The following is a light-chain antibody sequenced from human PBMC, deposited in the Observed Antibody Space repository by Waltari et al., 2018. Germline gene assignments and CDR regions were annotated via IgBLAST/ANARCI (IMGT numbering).Light chain of an antibody. CDR1: KLGEKH. V-gene: IGLV3-1*01. CDR2: HN. Sequence: SYELTQSPSVSVSPGQTASITCSGDKLGEKHVSWYKLRPGQSPLLVISHNKRPSGIPERFSGSNSGNTATLTISGTQSMDEADYYCQAWDNSVVFGGGTKLTVL. J-gene: IGLJ2*01. CDR3: QAWDNSVV.